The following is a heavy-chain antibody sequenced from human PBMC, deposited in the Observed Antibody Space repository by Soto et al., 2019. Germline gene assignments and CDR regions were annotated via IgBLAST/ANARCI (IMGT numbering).Heavy chain of an antibody. Sequence: QVQRVQSGAEVKKPGSSVRVSCKASGAIFSSYTISWVRQAPGQGLEWMGRIIPILGETNSAQKFQGRVTLTADKSTNTAYMQLNSLRLEDTAVYYCARGLGGRMDAWGQGTTVTVSS. D-gene: IGHD3-16*01. CDR1: GAIFSSYT. V-gene: IGHV1-69*08. CDR2: IIPILGET. J-gene: IGHJ6*02. CDR3: ARGLGGRMDA.